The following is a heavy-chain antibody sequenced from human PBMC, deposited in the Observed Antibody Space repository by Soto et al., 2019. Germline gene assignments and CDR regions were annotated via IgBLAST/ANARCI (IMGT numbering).Heavy chain of an antibody. CDR2: INHSGST. Sequence: SETLSLTCAVYGGSFSGYYWSWIRQPPGKGLEWIGEINHSGSTNYNPSLKSRVTISVDTSKNQFSLKLSSVTAADTAVYYCARGGYCTNGVCSPYYYYYYGMDVWGQGTTVTSP. D-gene: IGHD2-8*01. CDR3: ARGGYCTNGVCSPYYYYYYGMDV. V-gene: IGHV4-34*01. CDR1: GGSFSGYY. J-gene: IGHJ6*02.